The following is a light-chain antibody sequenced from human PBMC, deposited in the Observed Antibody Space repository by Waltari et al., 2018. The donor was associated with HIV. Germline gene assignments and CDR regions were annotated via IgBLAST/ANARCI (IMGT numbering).Light chain of an antibody. CDR1: HDMSSR. J-gene: IGKJ3*01. V-gene: IGKV1-12*02. CDR3: QQTNNFPFT. Sequence: DIHMTQSPSSVSASVRDSVTITCRGSHDMSSRLGWYQHRPGKAPKLLCSAASSLHTGVPSGFSGSGSGTDCTLTSTSLQPEDFATYYCQQTNNFPFTFGPGTKVDI. CDR2: AAS.